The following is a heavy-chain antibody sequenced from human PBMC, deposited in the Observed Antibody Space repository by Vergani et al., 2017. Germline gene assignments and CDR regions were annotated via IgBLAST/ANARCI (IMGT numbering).Heavy chain of an antibody. Sequence: QVPLQQWGAGLLKPSETLSLTCAVYGGSFSGYFWSWLLQPPGKGLEWIGEVNHSGSTIYNPSLKSRVTISVDTSKNQFSLKLSSVTAADTAVYYCARGKLVPYYYYYGMDVWGQ. D-gene: IGHD6-13*01. CDR3: ARGKLVPYYYYYGMDV. J-gene: IGHJ6*02. CDR1: GGSFSGYF. CDR2: VNHSGST. V-gene: IGHV4-34*01.